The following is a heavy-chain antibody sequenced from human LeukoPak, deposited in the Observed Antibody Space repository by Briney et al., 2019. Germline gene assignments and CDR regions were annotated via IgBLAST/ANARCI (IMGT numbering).Heavy chain of an antibody. CDR2: IIPIFGTA. CDR3: ARDRYDSSGYYVDY. J-gene: IGHJ4*02. V-gene: IGHV1-69*01. Sequence: GASVKVSCKASGGTFSSYAISWVRQAPGQGLEWMGGIIPIFGTANYAQKFQGRVTITADESTSTAYMELSSLSSEDTAVYYCARDRYDSSGYYVDYWGQGTLVTVSS. D-gene: IGHD3-22*01. CDR1: GGTFSSYA.